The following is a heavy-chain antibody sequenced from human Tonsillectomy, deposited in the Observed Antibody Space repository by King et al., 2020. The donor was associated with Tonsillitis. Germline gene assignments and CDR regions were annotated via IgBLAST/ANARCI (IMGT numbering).Heavy chain of an antibody. CDR2: IDPSDSYT. CDR1: GYSFTSYW. D-gene: IGHD3-22*01. Sequence: VQLVESGAEVKKPGESLRISCKGSGYSFTSYWISWVRQMPGKGLEWMGRIDPSDSYTNYSPSFQGHVTISADKSISTAYLQWSSLKASDTAMYYCARHLKGTGYDSSGYPDYWGQGTLVTVSS. CDR3: ARHLKGTGYDSSGYPDY. V-gene: IGHV5-10-1*03. J-gene: IGHJ4*02.